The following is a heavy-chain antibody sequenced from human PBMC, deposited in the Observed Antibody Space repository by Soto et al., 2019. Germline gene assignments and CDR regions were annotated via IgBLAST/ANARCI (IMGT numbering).Heavy chain of an antibody. CDR1: GFTFSNYG. CDR3: AKEGPITNWYFDY. J-gene: IGHJ4*02. Sequence: QVHLVESGGGVVQPGRSLRLSCAASGFTFSNYGMHWVRQAPGKGLEWVIVISYDGNVAYYADSVKSRFTISRDNSKNTLYLQMNSLRTEDTAMYYCAKEGPITNWYFDYWGQGTLVTVSS. D-gene: IGHD1-1*01. CDR2: ISYDGNVA. V-gene: IGHV3-30*18.